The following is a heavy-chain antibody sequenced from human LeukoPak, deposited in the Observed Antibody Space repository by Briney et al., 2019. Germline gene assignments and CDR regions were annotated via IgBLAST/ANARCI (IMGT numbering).Heavy chain of an antibody. D-gene: IGHD1-26*01. J-gene: IGHJ3*02. CDR2: LNWNGGRT. V-gene: IGHV3-20*04. CDR1: GFKFDDHG. Sequence: GGSLRLSCAASGFKFDDHGMSWVRQVPGKGLEWVSGLNWNGGRTGYADSVRGRFTISRDNAKNSLYLQMNSLRAEDTAFYYCAKDRSFIGLDIWGQGTMVIVSS. CDR3: AKDRSFIGLDI.